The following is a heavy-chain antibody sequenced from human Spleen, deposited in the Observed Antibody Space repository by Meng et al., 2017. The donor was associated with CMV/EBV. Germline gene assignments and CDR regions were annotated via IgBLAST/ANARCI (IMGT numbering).Heavy chain of an antibody. J-gene: IGHJ4*02. CDR1: GFTFDDYG. D-gene: IGHD3-10*01. CDR2: VNGDGSRT. Sequence: GGSLRLSCAASGFTFDDYGMSWVRQAPGKGLVWVSRVNGDGSRTDYADSVKGRFTISRDNAKNTLHLQMNSLGAEDTAVYFCAKSYGSGKGYFDYWGQGALVTVSS. V-gene: IGHV3-74*01. CDR3: AKSYGSGKGYFDY.